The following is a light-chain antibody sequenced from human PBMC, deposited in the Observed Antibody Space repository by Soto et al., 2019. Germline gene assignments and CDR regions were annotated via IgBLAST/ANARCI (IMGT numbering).Light chain of an antibody. CDR1: QSVSNY. J-gene: IGKJ5*01. CDR2: DAS. Sequence: IVLTQSPANVSLSPGETATLYCRASQSVSNYLAWYQHKPGQAPRLLIYDASSRATGIPARFSGSGSGTDFTLTICSLEPEDFAVYYCQQRSNWLITFGQGTRLEI. CDR3: QQRSNWLIT. V-gene: IGKV3-11*01.